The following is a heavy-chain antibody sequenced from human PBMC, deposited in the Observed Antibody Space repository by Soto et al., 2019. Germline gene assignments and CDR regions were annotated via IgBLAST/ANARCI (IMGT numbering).Heavy chain of an antibody. D-gene: IGHD6-19*01. Sequence: EVQLVESGGGLVQPGGSLRLSCAASGFTVNSNYMSWVRQAPGKGLEWVSVIYSGGSTYYADSVKGRFTISRDNSRNTLFLQMNSLRAEDTAVYYCARDDVVVAGTDYWGQGTLGTVSS. CDR1: GFTVNSNY. V-gene: IGHV3-66*01. CDR2: IYSGGST. J-gene: IGHJ4*02. CDR3: ARDDVVVAGTDY.